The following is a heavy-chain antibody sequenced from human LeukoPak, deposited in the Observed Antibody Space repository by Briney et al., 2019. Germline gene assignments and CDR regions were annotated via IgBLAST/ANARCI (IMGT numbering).Heavy chain of an antibody. D-gene: IGHD2-2*02. CDR1: GFTFSTSW. J-gene: IGHJ4*02. Sequence: PGGSLRLSCVASGFTFSTSWVTWVRQAPGKGLEWVSVSKTDGTSTSYAASVKGRFTVSRDNAKNTLYLQMDSLRAEDTAVYYCHPLAYTNNWGQGTLVTVSS. CDR3: HPLAYTNN. V-gene: IGHV3-74*01. CDR2: SKTDGTST.